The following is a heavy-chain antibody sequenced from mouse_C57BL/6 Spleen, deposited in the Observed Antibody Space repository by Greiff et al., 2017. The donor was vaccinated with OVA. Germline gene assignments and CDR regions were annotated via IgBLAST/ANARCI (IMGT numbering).Heavy chain of an antibody. D-gene: IGHD1-1*01. V-gene: IGHV1-69*01. Sequence: QVQLQQPGAELVMPGASVKLSCKASGYTFTSYWMHWVKQRPGQGLEWIGEIDPSDSYTNYNQKFKGKSTLTVDKSSSTAYMQLSSLTSEDSAVYYCARSYTVVDYWGQGTTLTVSS. CDR1: GYTFTSYW. CDR2: IDPSDSYT. J-gene: IGHJ2*01. CDR3: ARSYTVVDY.